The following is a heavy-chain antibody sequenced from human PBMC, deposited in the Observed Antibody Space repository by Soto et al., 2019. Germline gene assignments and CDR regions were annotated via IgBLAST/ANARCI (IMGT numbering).Heavy chain of an antibody. CDR3: AKDSLKNVYGDSLDY. CDR1: GFTFSSYA. V-gene: IGHV3-23*01. D-gene: IGHD4-17*01. CDR2: ISGSGGST. Sequence: EVQLLESGGGLVQPGGSLRLSCAASGFTFSSYAMSWVRQAPGKGLEWVSAISGSGGSTYYADAVKGRFTISRDNSKNTLYLQMNSLRAEDTAVYYCAKDSLKNVYGDSLDYWGQGTLVTVSS. J-gene: IGHJ4*02.